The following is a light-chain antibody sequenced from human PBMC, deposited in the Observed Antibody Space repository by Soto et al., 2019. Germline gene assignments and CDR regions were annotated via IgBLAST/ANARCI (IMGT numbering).Light chain of an antibody. CDR3: LQYYSYPYT. V-gene: IGKV1-17*01. Sequence: GDRVTITCRASQGITTDFAWYQQKPGKAPKRLIYAAASLQSGVPSRFSGSGSGTEFTLTISSLQPEDFATYYCLQYYSYPYTFGQGTKLEIK. CDR2: AAA. CDR1: QGITTD. J-gene: IGKJ2*01.